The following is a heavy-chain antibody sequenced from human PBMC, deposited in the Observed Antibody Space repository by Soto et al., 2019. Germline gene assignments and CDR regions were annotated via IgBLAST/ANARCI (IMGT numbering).Heavy chain of an antibody. CDR2: ISGSDDST. Sequence: EVQLLESGGGLVQPGESLRLSCAASGVTVSSYARSWVRQAPGKWLEWVSVISGSDDSTYYADSVKGRFTISRDNSKNTLYLQMNSLRAEDTAVYYCAKRSSSSTFDYWGQGTLVPVSS. CDR1: GVTVSSYA. V-gene: IGHV3-23*01. D-gene: IGHD6-6*01. CDR3: AKRSSSSTFDY. J-gene: IGHJ4*02.